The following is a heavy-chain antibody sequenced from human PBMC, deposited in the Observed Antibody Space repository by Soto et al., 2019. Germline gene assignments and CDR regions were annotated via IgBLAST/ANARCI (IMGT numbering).Heavy chain of an antibody. CDR2: ISGSGGGT. V-gene: IGHV3-23*01. CDR3: VRDRGYPDSSSI. J-gene: IGHJ3*02. Sequence: LRLSCAACGFTFSSYAMSWVRQAPGKGLVWVSAISGSGGGTYYADSVKGRFTISRDNAKNTLYLQMNSLRVDDTAVYFCVRDRGYPDSSSIWGPGTMVTVS. CDR1: GFTFSSYA. D-gene: IGHD3-22*01.